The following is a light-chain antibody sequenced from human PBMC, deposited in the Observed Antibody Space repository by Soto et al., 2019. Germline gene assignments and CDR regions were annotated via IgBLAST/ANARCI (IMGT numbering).Light chain of an antibody. CDR3: QQYGVSPMYT. J-gene: IGKJ2*01. V-gene: IGKV3-20*01. CDR1: QSVRDSR. Sequence: EIVLTQSPGTLSLSPGERATHSCRASQSVRDSRLAWYQQKPGQGPRLLIYGASSRVTGIPDRFSGSGSGTDFTLTITRLEPGDFAVYYCQQYGVSPMYTFGQGIKLEVQ. CDR2: GAS.